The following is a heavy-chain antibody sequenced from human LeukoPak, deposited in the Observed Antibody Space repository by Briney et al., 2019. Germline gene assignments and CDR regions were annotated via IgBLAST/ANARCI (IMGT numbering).Heavy chain of an antibody. D-gene: IGHD3-22*01. V-gene: IGHV1-24*01. CDR1: GYTLTELS. CDR2: FDPEDGET. J-gene: IGHJ4*02. Sequence: ASVKVSCKVSGYTLTELSMHWVRQAPGKGLEWMGGFDPEDGETIYAQKFQGRVTMTRDTSTSTVYMELSSLRSEDTAVYYCARVGLSSGYYFAFDYWGQGTLVTVSS. CDR3: ARVGLSSGYYFAFDY.